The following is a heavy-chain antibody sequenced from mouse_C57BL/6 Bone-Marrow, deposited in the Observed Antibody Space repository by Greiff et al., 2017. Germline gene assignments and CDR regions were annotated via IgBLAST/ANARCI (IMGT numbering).Heavy chain of an antibody. CDR2: ISSGSSTI. CDR1: GFTFSDYG. Sequence: EVMLVESGGGLVKPGGSLKLSCAASGFTFSDYGMHWVRQAPEKGLEWVAYISSGSSTIYYAATVKGRFTISRDNAKNTMFLQMTSLRSEDTAMYYCARTARRDYYAMDYWGQGTSVTVSS. CDR3: ARTARRDYYAMDY. J-gene: IGHJ4*01. V-gene: IGHV5-17*01.